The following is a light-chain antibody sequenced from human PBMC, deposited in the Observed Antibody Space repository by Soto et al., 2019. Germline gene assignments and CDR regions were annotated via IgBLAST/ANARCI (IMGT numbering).Light chain of an antibody. V-gene: IGKV1-39*01. J-gene: IGKJ1*01. CDR2: AAA. CDR3: QQSDSLPLT. CDR1: QPIDTF. Sequence: DIQMTQSPPSLSASVGDRVTITCRASQPIDTFLNWYQQNPGKAPKLLINAAASLQSGVPSRFSGSGSGTDFALTISSLQPEDFAIYYCQQSDSLPLTFGLGTKVEIK.